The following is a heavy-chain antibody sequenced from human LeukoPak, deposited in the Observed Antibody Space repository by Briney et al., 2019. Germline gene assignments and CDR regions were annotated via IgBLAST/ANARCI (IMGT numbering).Heavy chain of an antibody. Sequence: ASVKVSCKASGYTFTSYYMHWVGQAPGQGLESMGIINPSGGSTSYAQKFQGRVTMTRDTSTSTVYMELSSLRSEDTAVYYCARDAAYSSGRYYFDYWGQGTLVTASS. CDR2: INPSGGST. CDR1: GYTFTSYY. V-gene: IGHV1-46*01. CDR3: ARDAAYSSGRYYFDY. D-gene: IGHD6-19*01. J-gene: IGHJ4*02.